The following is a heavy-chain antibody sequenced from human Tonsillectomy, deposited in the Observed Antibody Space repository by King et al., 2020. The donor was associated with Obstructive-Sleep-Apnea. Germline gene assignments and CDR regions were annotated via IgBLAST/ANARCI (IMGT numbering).Heavy chain of an antibody. Sequence: VQLQESGPGLVKPSETLSLTCSVSGGSITSYYWSWIRQPAGKGLEWIGRIYTSGSTNYNPSLKSRVTMSVDTSKNQFSLKLNSVTAADTAIYYCAGDEVAGLDIWGQGTVVTVSS. D-gene: IGHD6-19*01. CDR1: GGSITSYY. J-gene: IGHJ3*02. V-gene: IGHV4-4*07. CDR3: AGDEVAGLDI. CDR2: IYTSGST.